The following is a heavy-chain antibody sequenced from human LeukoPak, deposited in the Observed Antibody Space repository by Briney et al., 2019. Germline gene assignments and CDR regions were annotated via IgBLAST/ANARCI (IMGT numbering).Heavy chain of an antibody. D-gene: IGHD6-19*01. J-gene: IGHJ4*02. V-gene: IGHV4-59*01. CDR3: ARGVAGTGFDY. CDR2: IYHSGST. CDR1: GGSISSYY. Sequence: PSETLSLTCTVSGGSISSYYWSWIRQPPGKGLEWIGYIYHSGSTNYNPSLKSRVTISLDTSKNHFSLRLTSVTAADTAVYYCARGVAGTGFDYWGQGTLVTVSS.